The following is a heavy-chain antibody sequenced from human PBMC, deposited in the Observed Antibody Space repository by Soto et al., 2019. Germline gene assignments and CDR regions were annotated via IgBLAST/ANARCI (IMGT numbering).Heavy chain of an antibody. CDR2: FDPEDGET. CDR1: GYTLTELS. J-gene: IGHJ4*02. D-gene: IGHD3-22*01. CDR3: ATSTKNYYDSSGRHDY. Sequence: ASVKVSCKVSGYTLTELSVHWVRQAPGKGLEWMGGFDPEDGETIYAQKFQGRVTMTEDTSTDTAYMELSSLRSEDTAVYYCATSTKNYYDSSGRHDYWGQGTLVTVSS. V-gene: IGHV1-24*01.